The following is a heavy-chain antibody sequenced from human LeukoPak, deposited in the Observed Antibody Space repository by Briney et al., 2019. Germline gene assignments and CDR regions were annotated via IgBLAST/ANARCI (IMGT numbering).Heavy chain of an antibody. J-gene: IGHJ4*02. Sequence: PGRSLRLSCAASGFTFDDYAMHWVRQAPGKGLEWVSGISWNSGSIGYADSAKGRFTISRDNAKNSLYLQMNSLRAEDTALYYCAKDYRPDPKYYFDYWGQGTLVTVSS. CDR3: AKDYRPDPKYYFDY. CDR1: GFTFDDYA. D-gene: IGHD2-2*01. V-gene: IGHV3-9*01. CDR2: ISWNSGSI.